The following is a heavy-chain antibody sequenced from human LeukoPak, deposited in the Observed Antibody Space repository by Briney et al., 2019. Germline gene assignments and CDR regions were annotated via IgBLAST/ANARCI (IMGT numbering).Heavy chain of an antibody. CDR1: GFTFSSYW. D-gene: IGHD3-10*01. CDR2: IKQDGSEK. V-gene: IGHV3-7*01. Sequence: GGSLRLSCAASGFTFSSYWMSWVRQAPGKGLEWVANIKQDGSEKYYVDSVKGRFTISRDNAKNSLYLQMNSLRAEDTAVYYCARFARITMVRGVRHFDYWGQGTLVTVSS. J-gene: IGHJ4*02. CDR3: ARFARITMVRGVRHFDY.